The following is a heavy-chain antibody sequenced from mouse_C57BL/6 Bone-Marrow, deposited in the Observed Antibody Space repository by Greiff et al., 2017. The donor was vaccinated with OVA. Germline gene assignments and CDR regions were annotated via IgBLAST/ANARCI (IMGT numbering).Heavy chain of an antibody. J-gene: IGHJ1*03. CDR1: GYAFSSSW. D-gene: IGHD1-1*01. CDR3: ARPVVATDWYFDV. V-gene: IGHV1-82*01. CDR2: IYPGDGDT. Sequence: VQLQQSGPELVKPGASVKISCKASGYAFSSSWMNWVKQRPGKGLEWIGRIYPGDGDTNYNGKFKGKATLTADKSSSTAYMQISSLTSEDSAVYFCARPVVATDWYFDVWGTGTTVTVSS.